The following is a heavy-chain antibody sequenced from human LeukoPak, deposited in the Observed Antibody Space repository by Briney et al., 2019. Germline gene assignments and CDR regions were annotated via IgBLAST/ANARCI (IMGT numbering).Heavy chain of an antibody. CDR3: ARIGYYCSGLLFDY. V-gene: IGHV4-30-2*01. Sequence: SETLSLTCAVSGGSISSGGYSWSWIRQPPGKGLEWIGYIYHSGSTYYNPSLKSRVTISVDRSKNQFSLKLSSVTAADTAVYYCARIGYYCSGLLFDYWGQGTLVTVSS. CDR1: GGSISSGGYS. CDR2: IYHSGST. J-gene: IGHJ4*02. D-gene: IGHD3-10*01.